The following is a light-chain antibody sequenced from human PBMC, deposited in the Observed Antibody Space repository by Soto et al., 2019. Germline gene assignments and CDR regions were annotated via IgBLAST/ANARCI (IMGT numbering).Light chain of an antibody. V-gene: IGLV3-9*01. J-gene: IGLJ2*01. CDR2: RDS. Sequence: SYELTQPLSVSVALGQTARITCGGNNLGRKNVHWYQQKPGQAPVLVIYRDSNRPSGIPERFSGSNSGNTATLTISRAQAGDEDDYYCQVWDSSIVFGGGTKLTVL. CDR1: NLGRKN. CDR3: QVWDSSIV.